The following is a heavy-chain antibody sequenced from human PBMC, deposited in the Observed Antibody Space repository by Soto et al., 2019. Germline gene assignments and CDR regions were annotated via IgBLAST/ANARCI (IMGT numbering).Heavy chain of an antibody. CDR2: ISYDGSNK. V-gene: IGHV3-30-3*01. D-gene: IGHD2-15*01. CDR1: GFTFSSYA. J-gene: IGHJ6*02. Sequence: PGGSLRLSCAASGFTFSSYAMHWVRQAPGKGLEWVAVISYDGSNKYYADSVKGRFTISRDNSKNTLYLQMNSLRAEDTAVYYCARDEERRIVVVVAADYYYYGMDVWGQGTTVTVSS. CDR3: ARDEERRIVVVVAADYYYYGMDV.